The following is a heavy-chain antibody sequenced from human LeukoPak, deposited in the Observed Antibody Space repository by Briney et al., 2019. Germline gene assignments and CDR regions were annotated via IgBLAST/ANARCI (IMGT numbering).Heavy chain of an antibody. J-gene: IGHJ6*02. CDR3: ARIYCSSTSCYYYYYYGMDV. D-gene: IGHD2-2*01. CDR1: GYTFTSYD. Sequence: SSVKVSCKASGYTFTSYDINWVRQATGQGLEWMGWMNPNSGNTGYAQKFQGRVTKTRNTSISKGYMELSSLRSEDTAVYYCARIYCSSTSCYYYYYYGMDVWGQGTTVTVSS. CDR2: MNPNSGNT. V-gene: IGHV1-8*01.